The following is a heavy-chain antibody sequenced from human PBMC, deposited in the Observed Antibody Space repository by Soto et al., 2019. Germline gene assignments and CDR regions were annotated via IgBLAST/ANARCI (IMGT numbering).Heavy chain of an antibody. CDR3: AGSGGFWSGPHENWFDP. Sequence: SETLSLTCTVSGGSISSYYWSWIRQPPGKGLEWIGYIYYSGSTNYNPSLKSRVTISVDTSKNQFSLKLSSVTAADTAVYYCAGSGGFWSGPHENWFDPWGQGTLVTVSS. V-gene: IGHV4-59*01. CDR2: IYYSGST. CDR1: GGSISSYY. D-gene: IGHD3-3*01. J-gene: IGHJ5*02.